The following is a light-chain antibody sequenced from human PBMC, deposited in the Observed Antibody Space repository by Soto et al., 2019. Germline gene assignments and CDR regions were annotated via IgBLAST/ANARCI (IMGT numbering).Light chain of an antibody. CDR1: SSDVGGYKY. V-gene: IGLV2-14*01. CDR3: SSYTSSSTRV. CDR2: DVS. J-gene: IGLJ1*01. Sequence: QSALTQPASVSGSPGQSITISCTGTSSDVGGYKYVSWYQQHPGKAPKLMIYDVSNRHSGVSNRFSGSKSGNTASLTISGLQAEDEADYYCSSYTSSSTRVFGTGTKLTVL.